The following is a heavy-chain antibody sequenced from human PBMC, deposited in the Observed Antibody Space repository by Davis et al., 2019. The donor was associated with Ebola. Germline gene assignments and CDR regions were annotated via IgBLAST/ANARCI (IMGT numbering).Heavy chain of an antibody. J-gene: IGHJ6*02. D-gene: IGHD6-13*01. V-gene: IGHV3-23*01. CDR1: GFTFSSYA. CDR3: GGGAAAGTASIYFYYGMDV. Sequence: PGGSLRLSCAASGFTFSSYAMSWVRQAPGKGLEWVSGISNSGGSTYYADSVKGRFTISRDNSKNTLYLQMNSLRAEDTAVYYCGGGAAAGTASIYFYYGMDVWGQGTTVTVSS. CDR2: ISNSGGST.